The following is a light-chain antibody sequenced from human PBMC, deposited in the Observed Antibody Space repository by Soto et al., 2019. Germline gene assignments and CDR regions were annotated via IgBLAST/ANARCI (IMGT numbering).Light chain of an antibody. CDR2: AAS. Sequence: ENVLTQAPGTVSLSPGERATLFCRASQSVSSSYLAWYQQKPGQAPRLLITAASNRATGIPDRFSGSGSGTDFALTISRLEPEDFAVYYCQQYDSPPLYIFGQGTKLEIK. J-gene: IGKJ2*01. CDR3: QQYDSPPLYI. V-gene: IGKV3-20*01. CDR1: QSVSSSY.